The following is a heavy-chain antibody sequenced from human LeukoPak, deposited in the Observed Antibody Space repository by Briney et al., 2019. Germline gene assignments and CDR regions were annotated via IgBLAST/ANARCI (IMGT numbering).Heavy chain of an antibody. J-gene: IGHJ4*02. V-gene: IGHV4-4*02. CDR1: GGSISSSNW. CDR2: IYHSGST. CDR3: ARTLTMVRGVTDY. D-gene: IGHD3-10*01. Sequence: SETLSLTCAVSGGSISSSNWWRWVRQPPGKGLGWIGEIYHSGSTNYNPSLKGRVTISVDKSKNQFSLKLSSVTAADTAGYYCARTLTMVRGVTDYWGQGTLVTVSS.